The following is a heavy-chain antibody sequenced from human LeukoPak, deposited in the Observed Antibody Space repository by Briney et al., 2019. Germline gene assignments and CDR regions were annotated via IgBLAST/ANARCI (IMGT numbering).Heavy chain of an antibody. CDR3: ASNYDFWSGYYTVDY. CDR2: ISSSSSYI. V-gene: IGHV3-21*01. D-gene: IGHD3-3*01. Sequence: GGSLRLSCAASGFTFDDHAMHWVRQAPGKGLEWVSSISSSSSYIYYADSVKGRFTISRDNAKNSLYLQMNSLRAEDTAVYYCASNYDFWSGYYTVDYWGQGTLVTVSS. J-gene: IGHJ4*02. CDR1: GFTFDDHA.